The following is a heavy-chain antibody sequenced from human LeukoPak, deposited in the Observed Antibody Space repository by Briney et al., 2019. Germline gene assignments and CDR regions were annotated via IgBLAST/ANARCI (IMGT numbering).Heavy chain of an antibody. CDR3: AKREKGTTGRFFDY. CDR1: GFTFTDYA. J-gene: IGHJ4*02. V-gene: IGHV3-23*01. D-gene: IGHD4-11*01. CDR2: ISEGVGNT. Sequence: GGSLRLSCAASGFTFTDYAMTWVRQAPGKGLEWVSGISEGVGNTYYADSVKGRFTISRDHSKNTLYLQMNSLRAEDTALYYCAKREKGTTGRFFDYWGQGTLVTVSS.